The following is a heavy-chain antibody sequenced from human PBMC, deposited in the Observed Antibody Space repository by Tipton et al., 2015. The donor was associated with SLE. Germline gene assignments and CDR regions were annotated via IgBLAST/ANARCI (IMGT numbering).Heavy chain of an antibody. CDR1: GGSFSGYY. Sequence: LRLSCAVYGGSFSGYYWSWIRQPPGKGLEWIGYIYYSGSTNYNPSLKSRVTISVDTSKNQFSLKLSSVTAADTAVYYCARDTRGLATIWGAFDIWGQGTMVTVSS. J-gene: IGHJ3*02. CDR3: ARDTRGLATIWGAFDI. CDR2: IYYSGST. V-gene: IGHV4-59*01. D-gene: IGHD5-12*01.